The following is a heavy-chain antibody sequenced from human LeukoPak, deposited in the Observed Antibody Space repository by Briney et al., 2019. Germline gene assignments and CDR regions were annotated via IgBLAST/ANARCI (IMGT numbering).Heavy chain of an antibody. CDR2: INSDGSST. J-gene: IGHJ5*01. Sequence: SGGSLRLSCAASGFTFSSYWMHWVRQAPGKGLVWVSRINSDGSSTSYADSVKGRFTISRDNAKNTLYLHMNSLRAEDTAMYYCARGESSYCSGGCYFASWGQGTLVTISS. V-gene: IGHV3-74*01. CDR3: ARGESSYCSGGCYFAS. D-gene: IGHD2-21*02. CDR1: GFTFSSYW.